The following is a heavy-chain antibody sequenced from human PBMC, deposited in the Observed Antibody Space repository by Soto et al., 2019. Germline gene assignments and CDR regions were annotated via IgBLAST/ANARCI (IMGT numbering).Heavy chain of an antibody. D-gene: IGHD2-8*01. J-gene: IGHJ4*02. V-gene: IGHV3-23*01. CDR3: VSWVSDHFDY. CDR2: IDYDVVKK. Sequence: SLRLSCAESGFTFHTYAIQWVRQAPGKGLEWVSTIDYDVVKKHYADSLKGRFTVSRENSKDTVDLQMNSLRAEDKAVYYCVSWVSDHFDYWGQGTMVTESS. CDR1: GFTFHTYA.